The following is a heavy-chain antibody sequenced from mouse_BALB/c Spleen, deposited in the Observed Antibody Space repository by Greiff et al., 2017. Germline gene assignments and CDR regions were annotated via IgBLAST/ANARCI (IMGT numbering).Heavy chain of an antibody. CDR3: ARGDYGSSPYWYFDV. CDR2: ISSGGSYT. Sequence: EVMLVESGGDLVKPGGSLKLSCAASGFTFSSYGMSWVRQTPDKRLEWVATISSGGSYTYYPDSVKGRFTISRDNAKNTLYLQMSSLKSEDTAMYYCARGDYGSSPYWYFDVWGAGTTVTVSS. CDR1: GFTFSSYG. D-gene: IGHD1-1*01. V-gene: IGHV5-6*01. J-gene: IGHJ1*01.